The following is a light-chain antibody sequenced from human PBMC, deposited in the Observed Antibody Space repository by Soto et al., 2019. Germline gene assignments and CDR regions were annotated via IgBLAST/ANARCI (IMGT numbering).Light chain of an antibody. V-gene: IGLV3-1*01. CDR2: QDT. Sequence: SYELTQPPSVSVSPGQTASITCSGDNVGGKYVFWYQQRPGQSPVLVIHQDTKRPSGIPERFSGSNSGNTATLTLSGTQTMDEADYYCQVWDGRDAVFGGGTKVTVL. J-gene: IGLJ2*01. CDR1: NVGGKY. CDR3: QVWDGRDAV.